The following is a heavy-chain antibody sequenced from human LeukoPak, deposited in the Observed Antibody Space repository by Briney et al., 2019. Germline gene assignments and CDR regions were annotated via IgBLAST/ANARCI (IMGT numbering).Heavy chain of an antibody. V-gene: IGHV3-7*01. J-gene: IGHJ6*02. CDR3: ARAGRGIFGVVIISAMDV. CDR1: GFTFSSGW. CDR2: IKQDGSEK. Sequence: GGFLRLSCAASGFTFSSGWMSWVRQAPGKGLEWVANIKQDGSEKYYVDSVKGRFTISRDNAKNSLYLQMNSLRAEDTAVYYCARAGRGIFGVVIISAMDVWGQGTTVTVSS. D-gene: IGHD3-3*01.